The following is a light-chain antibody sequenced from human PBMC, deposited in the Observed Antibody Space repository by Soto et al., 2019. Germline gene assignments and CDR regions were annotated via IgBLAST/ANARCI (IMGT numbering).Light chain of an antibody. J-gene: IGKJ5*01. CDR2: GAS. V-gene: IGKV3D-15*01. CDR1: QSVSTK. CDR3: QHYDDWPPIT. Sequence: ETVMTQSPATLSVSPGERATLSCRANQSVSTKLAWYQQKPGQAPRLLIYGASTRATGIPARFSGSGSGTEFTLTVSILQSVDFAVYYCQHYDDWPPITFGQGTRLEIK.